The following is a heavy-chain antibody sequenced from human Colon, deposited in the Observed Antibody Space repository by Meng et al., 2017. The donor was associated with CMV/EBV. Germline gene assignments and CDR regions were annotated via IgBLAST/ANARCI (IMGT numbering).Heavy chain of an antibody. D-gene: IGHD3-22*01. CDR2: TIPTLGIA. J-gene: IGHJ5*02. CDR1: GGSFSSYA. V-gene: IGHV1-69*10. CDR3: ARGGDSSGYLNNWFDP. Sequence: SVKVSCKASGGSFSSYAISWVRQAPGQGPEWMGGTIPTLGIANYAQKFQGRVTITADKSTSTAYMELSSLRSEDTAVYYCARGGDSSGYLNNWFDPWGHGTLVTVSS.